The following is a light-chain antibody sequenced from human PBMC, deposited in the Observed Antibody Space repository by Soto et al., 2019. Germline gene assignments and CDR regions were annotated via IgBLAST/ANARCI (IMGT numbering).Light chain of an antibody. CDR3: QHSYIPPL. CDR2: AAS. V-gene: IGKV1-39*01. Sequence: DIQMTQSPPSLSASVGDRVTITCRASQSISNYLNWYQQQRGKAPKLLIYAASNLQRGVPSRFSGSGSGTDFTLTISSLQPEDFATYCCQHSYIPPLFGAGTKVDI. CDR1: QSISNY. J-gene: IGKJ3*01.